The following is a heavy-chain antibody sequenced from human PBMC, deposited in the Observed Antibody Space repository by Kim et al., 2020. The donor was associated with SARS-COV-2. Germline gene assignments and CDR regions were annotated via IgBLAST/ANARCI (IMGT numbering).Heavy chain of an antibody. D-gene: IGHD6-6*01. J-gene: IGHJ6*02. CDR3: ARLVSSSAWRQYYYYYYGMDV. CDR2: IKQDGSEK. CDR1: GFTFSSYW. Sequence: GGSLRLSCAASGFTFSSYWMSWVRQAPGKGLEWVANIKQDGSEKYYVDSVKGRFTISRDNAKNSLYLQMNSLRAEDTAVYYCARLVSSSAWRQYYYYYYGMDVWGQGTTVTVSS. V-gene: IGHV3-7*01.